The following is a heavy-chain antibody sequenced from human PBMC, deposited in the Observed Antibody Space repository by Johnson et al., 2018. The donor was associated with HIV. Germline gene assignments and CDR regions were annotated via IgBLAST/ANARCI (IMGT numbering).Heavy chain of an antibody. CDR2: ISYDGNNK. CDR1: GFTFSSYT. J-gene: IGHJ3*02. D-gene: IGHD2-15*01. Sequence: VQLVESGGGVVQPGRSLRLSCAASGFTFSSYTMHWVRQAPGKGLEWVAIISYDGNNKYYADSVKGRFTISRDNSKNKLYLQMNSLRAEDTAVYYCARDRYGSGGSCYLRSRADAFEIWGQGTMVTVSS. V-gene: IGHV3-30-3*01. CDR3: ARDRYGSGGSCYLRSRADAFEI.